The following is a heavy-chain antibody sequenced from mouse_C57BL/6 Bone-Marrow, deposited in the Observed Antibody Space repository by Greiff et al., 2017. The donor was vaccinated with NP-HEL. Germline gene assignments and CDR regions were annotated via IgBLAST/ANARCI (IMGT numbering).Heavy chain of an antibody. V-gene: IGHV1-64*01. D-gene: IGHD1-1*01. CDR1: GYTFTSYW. CDR2: IHPNSGST. Sequence: VQLQQSGAELVKPGASVKLSCKASGYTFTSYWMHWVKQRPGQGLEWIGMIHPNSGSTNYNEKFKSKATLTVDKSSSTAYMQLSSLTSEDSAVYYCARVLLRSYAMDYWGQGTSVTVSS. CDR3: ARVLLRSYAMDY. J-gene: IGHJ4*01.